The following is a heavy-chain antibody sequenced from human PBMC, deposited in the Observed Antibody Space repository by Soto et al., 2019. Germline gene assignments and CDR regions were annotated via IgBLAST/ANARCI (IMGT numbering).Heavy chain of an antibody. V-gene: IGHV1-3*01. J-gene: IGHJ4*02. CDR3: ARGPGGPDGPGDY. Sequence: ASVKVSCKASGHTYTSYAMHWVRQAPGQRLEWVGWINAGNGNTKYSQKFQGRVTITRDTSASTAYIELSSLRSEDTAVYYCARGPGGPDGPGDYWGQGTLVTVSS. D-gene: IGHD2-15*01. CDR2: INAGNGNT. CDR1: GHTYTSYA.